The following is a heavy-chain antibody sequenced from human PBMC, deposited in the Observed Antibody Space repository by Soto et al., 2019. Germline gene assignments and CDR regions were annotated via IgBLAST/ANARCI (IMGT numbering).Heavy chain of an antibody. CDR3: ARGPDYEGYFDY. Sequence: QVRLVQSGAEVKKPGSSVKVSCKASGGTFSNYAISWVRQAPGQGLEWMGGIILPFGTANYAERFQDRASXXAXXPMTTTYMALRGLRSEDTAVYYGARGPDYEGYFDYWGQGTLVTVSS. CDR1: GGTFSNYA. CDR2: IILPFGTA. D-gene: IGHD4-17*01. V-gene: IGHV1-69*12. J-gene: IGHJ4*02.